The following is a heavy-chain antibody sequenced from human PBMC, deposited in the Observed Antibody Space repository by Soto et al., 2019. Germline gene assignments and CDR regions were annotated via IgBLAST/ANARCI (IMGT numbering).Heavy chain of an antibody. CDR3: PKDNSLSYPYYYCMDV. Sequence: EVQLVESGGGLVQPGRSLRLSCAASGFTFDDYAMHWVRQAPGKGLEWVSGITWNSGSIAYADSVKGRFTISRDNAKNSLYLQMNSLIAEDTALYYSPKDNSLSYPYYYCMDVWGQGTTVTVSS. CDR1: GFTFDDYA. J-gene: IGHJ6*02. V-gene: IGHV3-9*01. D-gene: IGHD1-26*01. CDR2: ITWNSGSI.